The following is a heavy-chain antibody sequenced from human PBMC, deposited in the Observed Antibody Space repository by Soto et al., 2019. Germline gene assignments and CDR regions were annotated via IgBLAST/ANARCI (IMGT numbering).Heavy chain of an antibody. J-gene: IGHJ6*02. D-gene: IGHD3-9*01. CDR1: GFTFSSYA. Sequence: EVQLLESGGGLVQPGGSLRLSCAASGFTFSSYAMSWVRQAPGKGLEWVSAISGSGGSTYYADSVKGRFTIARDNFKNTLYLQMNSLRAEDTAVYYCAKDYIPYYDILTGYTHYYYYGMDVWGQGTTVTVSS. V-gene: IGHV3-23*01. CDR2: ISGSGGST. CDR3: AKDYIPYYDILTGYTHYYYYGMDV.